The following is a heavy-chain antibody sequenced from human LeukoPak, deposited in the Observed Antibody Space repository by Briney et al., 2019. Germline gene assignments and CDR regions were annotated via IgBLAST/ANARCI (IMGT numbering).Heavy chain of an antibody. CDR2: IIPILGIA. CDR1: GGAFSSYA. CDR3: AGPLRYCSGGSCQASHGMDV. Sequence: SVKVSCKASGGAFSSYAFSWVRQAPGQGLEWMGRIIPILGIANYAQKFQGRVTITADKSTSTAYMELSSLRSEDTAVYYCAGPLRYCSGGSCQASHGMDVWGQGTMVTVSS. V-gene: IGHV1-69*04. D-gene: IGHD2-15*01. J-gene: IGHJ6*02.